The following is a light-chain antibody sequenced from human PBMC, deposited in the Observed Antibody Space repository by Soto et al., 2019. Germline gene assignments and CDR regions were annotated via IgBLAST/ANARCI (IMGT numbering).Light chain of an antibody. CDR3: QQHGSSVT. Sequence: VLTQSPGTLSLSPGERATLSCRASQSVRSRYLAWYQQQAGQAPRLLIYDASRRATGIPDRLSGSGSGPDFTLTISRLEPEDFAVYYCQQHGSSVTFGGGTKVEIK. J-gene: IGKJ4*01. V-gene: IGKV3-20*01. CDR1: QSVRSRY. CDR2: DAS.